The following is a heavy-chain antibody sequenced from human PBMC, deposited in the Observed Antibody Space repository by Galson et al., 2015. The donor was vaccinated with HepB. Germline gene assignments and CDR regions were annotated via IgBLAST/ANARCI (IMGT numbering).Heavy chain of an antibody. D-gene: IGHD2-15*01. CDR1: GYNFNTYW. CDR2: VFPGDPDI. CDR3: ARGGYCAGSNCYIKDNWFDR. Sequence: QSGAEVKKPGESLKISCKGSGYNFNTYWIGWVRQMPGKGLEWMGIVFPGDPDITYSPSFQGQVTISADKSLSTAYLQWSSLKAADTAIYYCARGGYCAGSNCYIKDNWFDRWGQGTLVTVSS. J-gene: IGHJ5*02. V-gene: IGHV5-51*03.